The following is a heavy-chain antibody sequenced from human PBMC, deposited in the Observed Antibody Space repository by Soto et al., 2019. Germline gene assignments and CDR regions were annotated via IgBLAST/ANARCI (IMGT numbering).Heavy chain of an antibody. CDR1: GYTFTGYY. CDR2: INPNSGGT. D-gene: IGHD6-13*01. CDR3: ARDTRRKAAGNWFDP. Sequence: ASVKVSCKAAGYTFTGYYMHWVRQAPGQGLEWMGWINPNSGGTNYAQKFQGRVTMTRDTSISTAYMELSRLRSDDTAVYYCARDTRRKAAGNWFDPWGQGTLVTVSS. V-gene: IGHV1-2*02. J-gene: IGHJ5*02.